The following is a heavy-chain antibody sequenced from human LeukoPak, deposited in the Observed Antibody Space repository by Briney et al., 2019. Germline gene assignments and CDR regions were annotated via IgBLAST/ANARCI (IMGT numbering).Heavy chain of an antibody. Sequence: GESLKIPCKGSGYSFTSYWIGWVRPMPGKGLEWMGIISPGYSDTRYSPSFQGQVSISADKSISTAYLQWSSVKASDTAMYYCARLRSGWEFVYSGEGSLVTVSS. J-gene: IGHJ4*02. V-gene: IGHV5-51*01. CDR2: ISPGYSDT. CDR1: GYSFTSYW. D-gene: IGHD6-19*01. CDR3: ARLRSGWEFVY.